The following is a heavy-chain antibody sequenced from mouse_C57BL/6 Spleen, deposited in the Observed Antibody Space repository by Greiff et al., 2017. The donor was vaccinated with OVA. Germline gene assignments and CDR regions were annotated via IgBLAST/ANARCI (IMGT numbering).Heavy chain of an antibody. CDR2: IYPGDGDT. J-gene: IGHJ1*03. D-gene: IGHD1-1*01. V-gene: IGHV1-82*01. CDR3: ASPDYYGSSHWYFDV. CDR1: GYAFSSSW. Sequence: LVESGPELVKPGASVKISCKASGYAFSSSWMNWVKQRPGKGLEWIGRIYPGDGDTNYNGKFKGKATLTADKSSSTAYMQLSSLTSEDSAVYFCASPDYYGSSHWYFDVWGTGTTVTVSS.